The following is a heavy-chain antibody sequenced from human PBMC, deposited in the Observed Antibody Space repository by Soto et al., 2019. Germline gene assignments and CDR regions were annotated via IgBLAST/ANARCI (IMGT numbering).Heavy chain of an antibody. CDR3: ARGYYYYMDV. CDR2: IYYSGST. CDR1: RGSISSDY. V-gene: IGHV4-59*01. Sequence: PSETLSLTCTVSRGSISSDYWSWIRQPPGKGLEWIGFIYYSGSTYYNPSLKSRVTISVDTSKSQFSLELSPVTAADTAVYYCARGYYYYMDVWGKGTTVTVSS. J-gene: IGHJ6*03.